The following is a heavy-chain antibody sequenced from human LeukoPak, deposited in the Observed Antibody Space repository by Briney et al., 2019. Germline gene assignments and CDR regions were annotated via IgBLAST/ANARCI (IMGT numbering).Heavy chain of an antibody. D-gene: IGHD4-17*01. CDR3: ARLPTVTFFDY. CDR2: IYYSGST. J-gene: IGHJ4*02. V-gene: IGHV4-39*01. Sequence: SETLSLTCSVSGGSISSSSYYWGWIRQPPGKGLEWIGSIYYSGSTYHNPSLKSRVTISVDTSKNQFSLRLSSVTAADTAVYYCARLPTVTFFDYWGQGTLVTVSS. CDR1: GGSISSSSYY.